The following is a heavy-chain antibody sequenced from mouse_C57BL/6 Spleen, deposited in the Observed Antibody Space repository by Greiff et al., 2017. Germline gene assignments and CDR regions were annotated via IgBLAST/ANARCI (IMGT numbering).Heavy chain of an antibody. CDR3: AFYGTPFAY. CDR2: IYPRSGNT. D-gene: IGHD2-1*01. CDR1: GYTFTSYG. V-gene: IGHV1-81*01. Sequence: QVTLKVSGAELARPGASVKLSCKASGYTFTSYGISWVKQRTGQGLEWIGEIYPRSGNTYYNEKFKGKATLTADKSSSTAYMELRSLTSEDSAVYFCAFYGTPFAYWGQGTLVTVSA. J-gene: IGHJ3*01.